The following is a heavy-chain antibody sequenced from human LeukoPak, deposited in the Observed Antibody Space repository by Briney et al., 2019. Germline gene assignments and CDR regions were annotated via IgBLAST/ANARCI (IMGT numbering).Heavy chain of an antibody. Sequence: PGGSLRLSCAASGFTFSSYAMHWVRQAPGKGLEWVAVISYDGSNKYYADSVKGRFTISRDNSKNTLYLQMNSLRAEDTAVYYCARDGALPLYYYYYMDVWGKGTTVTVSS. CDR1: GFTFSSYA. V-gene: IGHV3-30-3*01. CDR2: ISYDGSNK. D-gene: IGHD3-16*01. CDR3: ARDGALPLYYYYYMDV. J-gene: IGHJ6*03.